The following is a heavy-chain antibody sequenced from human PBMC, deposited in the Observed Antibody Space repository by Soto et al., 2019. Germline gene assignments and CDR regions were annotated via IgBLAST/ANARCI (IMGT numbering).Heavy chain of an antibody. CDR3: ARDLYYDILTGTSYYYYGMDV. V-gene: IGHV1-18*01. CDR1: GYTFTSYG. Sequence: QVQLVQSGAEVKKPGASVKVSCKASGYTFTSYGISWVRQAPGQGLEWMGWISAYNGNTNYAQKLQGRVTMTTDTSTSTAYMELRSLRSDDTAVYHCARDLYYDILTGTSYYYYGMDVWGQGTTVTVSS. D-gene: IGHD3-9*01. CDR2: ISAYNGNT. J-gene: IGHJ6*02.